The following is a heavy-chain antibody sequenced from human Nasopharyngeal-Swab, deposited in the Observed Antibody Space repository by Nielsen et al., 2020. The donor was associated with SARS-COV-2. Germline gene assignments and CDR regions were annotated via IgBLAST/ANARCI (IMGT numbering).Heavy chain of an antibody. Sequence: GEPLKISCKGSGYSFTRQWRGWVRQMPGKGLEWMGIIYPGDSDTRYSPSFQGQVTISADKSISTAYLQWSSLKASDTAMYYCARPGGYSSGRVDYWGQGTLVTVSS. CDR3: ARPGGYSSGRVDY. CDR1: GYSFTRQW. D-gene: IGHD6-19*01. CDR2: IYPGDSDT. V-gene: IGHV5-51*01. J-gene: IGHJ4*02.